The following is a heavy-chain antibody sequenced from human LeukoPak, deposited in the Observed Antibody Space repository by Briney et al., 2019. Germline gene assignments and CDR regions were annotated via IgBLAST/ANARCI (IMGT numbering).Heavy chain of an antibody. CDR3: ARGRRSLAFGELQGRPCRSNWFDP. CDR1: GYTFTSYD. D-gene: IGHD3-10*01. Sequence: ASVKVSCKASGYTFTSYDINWVRQATGQGLEWMGWMNPNSGNTGYAQKFQGRVTMTRNTSISTAYMELSSLRSEDTAVYYCARGRRSLAFGELQGRPCRSNWFDPWGQGTLVTVSS. CDR2: MNPNSGNT. V-gene: IGHV1-8*01. J-gene: IGHJ5*02.